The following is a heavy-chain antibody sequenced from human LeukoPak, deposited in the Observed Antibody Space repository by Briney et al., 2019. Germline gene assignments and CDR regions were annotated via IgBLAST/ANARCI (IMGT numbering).Heavy chain of an antibody. CDR1: GFTFSSYW. D-gene: IGHD3-10*01. V-gene: IGHV3-74*01. J-gene: IGHJ5*02. CDR3: AKHSAYYGSGSYFP. Sequence: GGSLRLSCAASGFTFSSYWMRWVRQAPGKGLVWVSRINSDGSSTSYADSVKGRFTISRDNAKNTLYLQMNSLRAEDTAVYYCAKHSAYYGSGSYFPWGQGTLVTVSS. CDR2: INSDGSST.